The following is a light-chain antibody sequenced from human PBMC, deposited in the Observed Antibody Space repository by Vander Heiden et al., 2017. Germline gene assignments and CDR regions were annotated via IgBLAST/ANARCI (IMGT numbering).Light chain of an antibody. Sequence: DIVMTQSPDPLAVSLGERATINCKSSQSVLYSSNNKNYYAWYRQKPGQPPELLIYCASTRESGVPDRFSGSGSGTDFTLTISSLQAEDVAVYYCQQYYTTLTFGQGTRLEIK. CDR1: QSVLYSSNNKNY. CDR3: QQYYTTLT. V-gene: IGKV4-1*01. J-gene: IGKJ5*01. CDR2: CAS.